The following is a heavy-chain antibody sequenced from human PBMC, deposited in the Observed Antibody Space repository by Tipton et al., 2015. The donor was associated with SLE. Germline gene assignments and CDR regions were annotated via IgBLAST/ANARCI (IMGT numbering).Heavy chain of an antibody. J-gene: IGHJ2*01. V-gene: IGHV4-4*02. CDR2: IYRSGLT. Sequence: SLTCDVSGDSFSNNIWWSWLRQSPGKGLEWIGDIYRSGLTNYNPSLKSRVTMSLDNSKNRFFLNLKYVTAADTAVYYCAANEYWYFDLWGRGTLVTV. CDR3: AANEYWYFDL. CDR1: GDSFSNNIW.